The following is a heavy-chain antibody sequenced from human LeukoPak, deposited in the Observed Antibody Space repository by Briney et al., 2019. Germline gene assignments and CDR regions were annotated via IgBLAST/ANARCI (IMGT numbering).Heavy chain of an antibody. D-gene: IGHD4-11*01. Sequence: GASVKVSCKASGYPLSNYGITWVRQAPGQGLEWMGGIIPIFGTANYAQKFQGRVTITADESTSTAYMELSSLRSEDTAVYYCACGGGTVTTLDYWGQGTLVTVSS. J-gene: IGHJ4*02. CDR1: GYPLSNYG. CDR3: ACGGGTVTTLDY. V-gene: IGHV1-69*13. CDR2: IIPIFGTA.